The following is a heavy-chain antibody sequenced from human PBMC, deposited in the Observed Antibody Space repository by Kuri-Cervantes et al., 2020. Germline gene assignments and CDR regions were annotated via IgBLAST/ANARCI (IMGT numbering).Heavy chain of an antibody. Sequence: LSLTCAASGFTFSSYAMHWVRQAPGKGLEWVAVISYDGTNKYYGDSVKGRFTISRDNSKNTLYLQMNSLRAEDTAVYYCARDVGGGSYRRAYDYWGQGTLVTVSS. D-gene: IGHD1-26*01. CDR1: GFTFSSYA. CDR3: ARDVGGGSYRRAYDY. V-gene: IGHV3-30-3*01. J-gene: IGHJ4*02. CDR2: ISYDGTNK.